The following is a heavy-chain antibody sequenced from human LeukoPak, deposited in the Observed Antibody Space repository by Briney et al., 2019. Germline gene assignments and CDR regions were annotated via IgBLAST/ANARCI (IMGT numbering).Heavy chain of an antibody. D-gene: IGHD3-10*01. CDR1: GDTFTTYG. CDR3: ARTNSMVRGVSDAFDI. CDR2: ISTYNGNT. V-gene: IGHV1-18*01. Sequence: ASVKVSCKASGDTFTTYGITWVRQAPGQGLEWMGWISTYNGNTNYAQKLQCRGTMTTDTSTSTAYMELRSLRSDDTAVYYCARTNSMVRGVSDAFDIWGQGTMVTVSS. J-gene: IGHJ3*02.